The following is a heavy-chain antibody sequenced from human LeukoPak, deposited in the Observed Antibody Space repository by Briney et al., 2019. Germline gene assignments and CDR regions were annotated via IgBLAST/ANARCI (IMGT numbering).Heavy chain of an antibody. V-gene: IGHV3-23*01. J-gene: IGHJ4*02. D-gene: IGHD3-10*01. Sequence: GGSLRLSCAASGFTFSSYGMHWVRQAPGKGLEWVSAISGSGTNTYYSGSVRGRFTISSDNSNNRLYLQMNSLRDEDTAVYYCAIMDGSGSPFESWGQGVLVTVSS. CDR1: GFTFSSYG. CDR2: ISGSGTNT. CDR3: AIMDGSGSPFES.